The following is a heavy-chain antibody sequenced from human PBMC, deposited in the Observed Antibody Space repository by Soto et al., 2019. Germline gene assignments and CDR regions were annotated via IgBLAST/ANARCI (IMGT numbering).Heavy chain of an antibody. D-gene: IGHD2-15*01. J-gene: IGHJ6*02. CDR3: AKDPRRSGGRGGMDD. CDR1: GFTFSRYA. V-gene: IGHV3-23*01. Sequence: EVQLLESGGGLVQPGGSLRLSCAASGFTFSRYAMSWVHQAPGKGLEWVSAISGSGGSTYYADSVKGRFTISRDNSKNTLYLQMNSLRAEDTAVYYCAKDPRRSGGRGGMDDWGQGTTVTVSS. CDR2: ISGSGGST.